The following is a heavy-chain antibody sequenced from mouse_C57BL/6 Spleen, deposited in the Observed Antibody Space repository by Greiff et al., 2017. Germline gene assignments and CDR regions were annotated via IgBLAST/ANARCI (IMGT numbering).Heavy chain of an antibody. D-gene: IGHD2-14*01. CDR1: GYTFTSYW. Sequence: QVQLQQPGAELVKPGASVKLSCKASGYTFTSYWMHWVKQRPGQGLEWIGMIHPNSGSTNYNEKFKSKATLTVDKSSSTAYMQLSSLTSEDSAVYYCARDRYDPYYYAMDYWGQGTSVTVSS. J-gene: IGHJ4*01. CDR2: IHPNSGST. CDR3: ARDRYDPYYYAMDY. V-gene: IGHV1-64*01.